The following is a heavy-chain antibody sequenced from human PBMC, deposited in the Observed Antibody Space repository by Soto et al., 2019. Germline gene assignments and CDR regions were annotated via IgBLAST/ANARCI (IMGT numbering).Heavy chain of an antibody. V-gene: IGHV3-23*01. CDR3: TKDRLIETTGYLCASDY. Sequence: GSLRLSCAASGFTFSIYAMNWARQAPGQGLEWVSSISGSGGSTYYADSVKGRFTISRDNSKTTLYLQMNSLRAEDTAVYYCTKDRLIETTGYLCASDYWGQGTQVTVSS. D-gene: IGHD3-9*01. CDR2: ISGSGGST. CDR1: GFTFSIYA. J-gene: IGHJ4*02.